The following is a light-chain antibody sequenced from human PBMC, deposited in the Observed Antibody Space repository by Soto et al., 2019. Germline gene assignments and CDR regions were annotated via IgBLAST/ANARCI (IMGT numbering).Light chain of an antibody. J-gene: IGKJ1*01. Sequence: EMVMTQSPAILSLSPGESATLSCRASQSVNSNYLAWYQQHPGQPPRLLIYGISTRATGIPARFSGSGSGTEFTLTISSLESEDFAVYYCQQYNNWPRTFGEGTKVDIK. CDR2: GIS. V-gene: IGKV3-15*01. CDR3: QQYNNWPRT. CDR1: QSVNSN.